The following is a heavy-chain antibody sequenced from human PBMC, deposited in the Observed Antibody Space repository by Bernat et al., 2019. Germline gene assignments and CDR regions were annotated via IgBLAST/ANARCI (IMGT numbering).Heavy chain of an antibody. CDR2: TYYRSKWYN. J-gene: IGHJ5*02. CDR3: ARERADVVVVVAASNWFDP. D-gene: IGHD2-15*01. CDR1: GDSVSSNSAA. V-gene: IGHV6-1*01. Sequence: QVQLQQSGPGLVKPSQTLSLTCAISGDSVSSNSAAWNWIRQSPSRGLEWLGRTYYRSKWYNDYAVSVKSRITINPDTSKNRFSLQLNSVTPEDTAVYYCARERADVVVVVAASNWFDPWGQGTLVTVSS.